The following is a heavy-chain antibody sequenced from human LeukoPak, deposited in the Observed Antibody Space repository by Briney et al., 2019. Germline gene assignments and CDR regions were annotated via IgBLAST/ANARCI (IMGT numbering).Heavy chain of an antibody. CDR1: GGTFSSYA. Sequence: ASVTVSCKASGGTFSSYAISWVRQAPGQGLEWMGRIIPILGIANYAQKFQGRVTITADKSTSTAYLELSSLRSEDTAVYYCARGDCSGGSSYSDYYYGMDVWCQGNAVTVS. J-gene: IGHJ6*02. D-gene: IGHD2-15*01. V-gene: IGHV1-69*04. CDR2: IIPILGIA. CDR3: ARGDCSGGSSYSDYYYGMDV.